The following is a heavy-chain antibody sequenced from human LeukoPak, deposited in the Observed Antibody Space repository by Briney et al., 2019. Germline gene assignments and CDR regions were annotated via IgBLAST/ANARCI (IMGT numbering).Heavy chain of an antibody. V-gene: IGHV3-66*01. Sequence: GGSLRLSCAASGITVSRNYMNWVRQAPGKGLEWVSVIYSGDTTHYADSVKGRFSTSRDNSKNTLYLQMNNLRVEDTAVYYCARDLAYGDYIYDYWGQGTLVTVSS. J-gene: IGHJ4*02. CDR1: GITVSRNY. CDR3: ARDLAYGDYIYDY. D-gene: IGHD4-17*01. CDR2: IYSGDTT.